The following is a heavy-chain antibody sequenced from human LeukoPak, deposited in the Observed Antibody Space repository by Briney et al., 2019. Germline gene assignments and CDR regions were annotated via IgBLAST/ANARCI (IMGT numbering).Heavy chain of an antibody. D-gene: IGHD4-17*01. J-gene: IGHJ4*02. CDR2: IYYSGST. Sequence: SETLSLTCIVSGGSISINNYYWGWIRQPPGKGLEWIGYIYYSGSTYYNPSLKSRVTISVDTSKNQFSLKLSSVTAADTAVYYCARDRYYYGDPYYFDYWGQGTLVTVSS. CDR3: ARDRYYYGDPYYFDY. CDR1: GGSISINNYY. V-gene: IGHV4-31*02.